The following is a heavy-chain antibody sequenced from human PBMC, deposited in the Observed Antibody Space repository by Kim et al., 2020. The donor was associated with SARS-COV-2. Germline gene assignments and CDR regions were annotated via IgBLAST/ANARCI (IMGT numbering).Heavy chain of an antibody. Sequence: GGSLRLSCTASGFTFGDYAMSWFRQAPGKGLEWVGFIRSKAYGGTTEYAASVKGRFTISRDDSKSIAYLQMNSLKTEDTAVYYCTRDPPSSSWYYYYYGMDVWGQGTTVTVSS. CDR1: GFTFGDYA. D-gene: IGHD6-13*01. V-gene: IGHV3-49*03. CDR3: TRDPPSSSWYYYYYGMDV. J-gene: IGHJ6*02. CDR2: IRSKAYGGTT.